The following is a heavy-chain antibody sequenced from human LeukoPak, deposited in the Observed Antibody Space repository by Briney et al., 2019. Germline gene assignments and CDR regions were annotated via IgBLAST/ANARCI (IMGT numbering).Heavy chain of an antibody. V-gene: IGHV1-2*02. D-gene: IGHD3-22*01. J-gene: IGHJ4*02. CDR2: INPNSGGT. CDR1: GYTFTSYY. CDR3: AREITIYDSSGYYYYDY. Sequence: ASVKVSCKASGYTFTSYYMHWVRQAPGQGLEWMGWINPNSGGTNYAQKFQGRVTMTRDTSISTAYMELSRLRSDDTAVYYCAREITIYDSSGYYYYDYWGQGTLVTVSS.